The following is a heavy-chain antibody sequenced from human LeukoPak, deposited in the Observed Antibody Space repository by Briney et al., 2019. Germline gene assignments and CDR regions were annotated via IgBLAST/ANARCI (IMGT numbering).Heavy chain of an antibody. V-gene: IGHV1-2*02. J-gene: IGHJ4*02. Sequence: ASVKVSCKASGYTFTGYYMHWVRQARGQGLAWMGWINPNSGCTNYAQKFQGRVTMTRDTSISTAYMELSRMRSDNTAVYYCARIYYYDSSGYGSNYFDYWGQGTLVTVSS. D-gene: IGHD3-22*01. CDR2: INPNSGCT. CDR3: ARIYYYDSSGYGSNYFDY. CDR1: GYTFTGYY.